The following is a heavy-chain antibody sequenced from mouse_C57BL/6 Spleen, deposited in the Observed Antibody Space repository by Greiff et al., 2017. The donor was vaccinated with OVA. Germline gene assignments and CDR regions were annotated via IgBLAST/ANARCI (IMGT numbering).Heavy chain of an antibody. D-gene: IGHD1-1*01. CDR2: ISSGSSTL. J-gene: IGHJ2*01. CDR1: GFTFSDYG. CDR3: AREDYSDY. Sequence: EVKLMESGGGLVKPGGSLNLSCAASGFTFSDYGMHWVRQAPEKGLEWVAYISSGSSTLYYADTVKGRFTISRDKAKNTLFLQMTSLGSEDTAMYYCAREDYSDYWGQGTTLTVSS. V-gene: IGHV5-17*01.